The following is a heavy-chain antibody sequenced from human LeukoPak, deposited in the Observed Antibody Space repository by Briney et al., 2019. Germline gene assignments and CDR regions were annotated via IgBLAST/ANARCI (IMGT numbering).Heavy chain of an antibody. V-gene: IGHV1-69*04. D-gene: IGHD6-13*01. Sequence: ASVKVSCKASGGTFSSYAISWVRLAPGQGLEWMGRIIPILGIANYAQKFQGRVTITADKSTSTAYMELSSLRSEDTAVYYCARDILAAAAYNWFDPWGQGTLVTVSS. J-gene: IGHJ5*02. CDR3: ARDILAAAAYNWFDP. CDR1: GGTFSSYA. CDR2: IIPILGIA.